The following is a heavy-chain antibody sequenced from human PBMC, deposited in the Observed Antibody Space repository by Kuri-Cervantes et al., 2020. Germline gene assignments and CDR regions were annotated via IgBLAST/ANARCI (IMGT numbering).Heavy chain of an antibody. Sequence: GGSLRLSCAASGFTFDDYAMHWVRQAPGKGLEGVVFIRYDGSNKYYADSVKGRFTISRDNSKNTLYLQMNSLRAEDTAVYYCARNYVGIAATDAFDIWGQGTMVTVSS. D-gene: IGHD6-13*01. CDR2: IRYDGSNK. V-gene: IGHV3-30*02. J-gene: IGHJ3*02. CDR1: GFTFDDYA. CDR3: ARNYVGIAATDAFDI.